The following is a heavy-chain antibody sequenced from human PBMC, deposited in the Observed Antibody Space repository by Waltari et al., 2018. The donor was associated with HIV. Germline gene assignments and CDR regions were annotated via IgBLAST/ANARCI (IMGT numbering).Heavy chain of an antibody. CDR2: INHSGST. CDR1: GGSFSGYY. Sequence: QVQLQQWGAGLLKPSETLSLTCAVYGGSFSGYYWSWLRPPPGKGLEWIGEINHSGSTNYNPSLKSRVTISVDTSKNQFSLKLSSVTAADTAVYYCARGRLISSPKSYGMDVWGQGTTVTVSS. D-gene: IGHD3-16*01. J-gene: IGHJ6*02. CDR3: ARGRLISSPKSYGMDV. V-gene: IGHV4-34*01.